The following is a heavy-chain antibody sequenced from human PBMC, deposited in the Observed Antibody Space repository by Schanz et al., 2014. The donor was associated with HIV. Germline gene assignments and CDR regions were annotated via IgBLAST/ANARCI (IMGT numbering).Heavy chain of an antibody. CDR1: GFIFNDFA. CDR3: AKDWARTAGYCFHY. Sequence: EVHLLESGGGLAQPGGSLTLSCAASGFIFNDFAMHWVRQAPGKGLEWVSTISWNSGSIAYADSVKGRFTISRDNAKNSLYLQMNSLRAEDTAFYYCAKDWARTAGYCFHYWGQGTLVTVSS. J-gene: IGHJ4*02. D-gene: IGHD3-9*01. CDR2: ISWNSGSI. V-gene: IGHV3-9*01.